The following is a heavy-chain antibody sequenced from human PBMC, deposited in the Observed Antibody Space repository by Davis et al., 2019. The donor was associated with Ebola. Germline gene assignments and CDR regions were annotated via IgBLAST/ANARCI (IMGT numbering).Heavy chain of an antibody. CDR2: IYPGDSDT. V-gene: IGHV5-51*01. D-gene: IGHD1-14*01. CDR3: ARFRSRNYYYYGMDV. CDR1: GYSFTSYW. J-gene: IGHJ6*02. Sequence: TVSCKGSGYSFTSYWIGWVRQMPGKGLEWMGIIYPGDSDTRYSPSFQGQVTISADKSISTAYLQWSSLKASDTAMYYCARFRSRNYYYYGMDVWGQGTTVTVSS.